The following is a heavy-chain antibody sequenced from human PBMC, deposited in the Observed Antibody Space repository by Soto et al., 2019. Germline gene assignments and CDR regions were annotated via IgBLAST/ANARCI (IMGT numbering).Heavy chain of an antibody. V-gene: IGHV4-31*03. J-gene: IGHJ4*01. CDR1: GASITSGGYY. Sequence: PSETLSLTCTVSGASITSGGYYWSWIRQHPGKGLEWIGYIYYSVSTYYNPSLKGRVIISVDTSKNQFSLNLSSVTAADTAVYYCARETYGDYVGYFDPWGQGIQVTVSS. CDR3: ARETYGDYVGYFDP. CDR2: IYYSVST. D-gene: IGHD4-17*01.